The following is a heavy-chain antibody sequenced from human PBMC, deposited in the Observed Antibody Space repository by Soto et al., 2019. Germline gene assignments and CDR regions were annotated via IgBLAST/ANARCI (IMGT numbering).Heavy chain of an antibody. J-gene: IGHJ6*02. CDR1: GSTVSSNY. Sequence: PGGSLRLSCAASGSTVSSNYMSWVRQAPGKGLEWVSVIYSGGSTYYADSVKGRFTISRHNSKNTLYLQMNSLRAEDTAVYYCARDKLKGYDRAGYYYYGMDVWGQGTTVTVSS. V-gene: IGHV3-53*04. D-gene: IGHD3-22*01. CDR3: ARDKLKGYDRAGYYYYGMDV. CDR2: IYSGGST.